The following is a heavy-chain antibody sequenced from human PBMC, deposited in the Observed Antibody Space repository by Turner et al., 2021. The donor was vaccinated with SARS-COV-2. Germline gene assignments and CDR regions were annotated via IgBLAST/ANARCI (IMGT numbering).Heavy chain of an antibody. J-gene: IGHJ4*02. V-gene: IGHV3-30*18. CDR3: AKDALPAAGKLNSYFDY. CDR1: GFTFRSYG. D-gene: IGHD6-13*01. Sequence: VQLVQSGGGVVQPGRSLRLSCAASGFTFRSYGIHWVRQAPGKGLEWAAVISYDGSEKYYADSVKGRFTISRDNSKNTLYLQMSSLRPDDTAVYYCAKDALPAAGKLNSYFDYWGQGTLVTVSS. CDR2: ISYDGSEK.